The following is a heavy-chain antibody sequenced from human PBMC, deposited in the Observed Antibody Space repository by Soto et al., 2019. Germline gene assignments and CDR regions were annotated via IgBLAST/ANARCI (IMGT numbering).Heavy chain of an antibody. CDR2: IYYSGST. CDR1: GGPIKTGDYY. V-gene: IGHV4-30-4*01. CDR3: AREAIYDSSGYHNWFDP. D-gene: IGHD3-22*01. J-gene: IGHJ5*02. Sequence: SETLSLTCNVSGGPIKTGDYYWNWIRQPPGKGLEWIGYIYYSGSTYYNPSLKSRVTISVDTSKNQFSLKLSSVTAADTAVYYCAREAIYDSSGYHNWFDPWGQGTLVTVSS.